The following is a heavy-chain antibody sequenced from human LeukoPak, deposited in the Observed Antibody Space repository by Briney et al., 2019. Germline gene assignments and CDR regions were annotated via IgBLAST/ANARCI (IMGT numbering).Heavy chain of an antibody. Sequence: PSETLSLTCTVSGGSISSGGYYWSWIRQHPGKGLEWIGYIYYSGSTYYNQSLKSRVTISVDTSKHQFSLKLSSVTAADTAVYYCASRGPIPASRKYYYGMDVWGQGTTVTVSS. CDR1: GGSISSGGYY. CDR3: ASRGPIPASRKYYYGMDV. V-gene: IGHV4-31*03. J-gene: IGHJ6*02. D-gene: IGHD2-2*01. CDR2: IYYSGST.